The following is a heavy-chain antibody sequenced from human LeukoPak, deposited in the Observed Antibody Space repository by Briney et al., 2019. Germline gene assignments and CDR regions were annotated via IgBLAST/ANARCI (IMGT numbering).Heavy chain of an antibody. J-gene: IGHJ6*02. CDR1: GFTFSSYA. V-gene: IGHV3-30-3*01. D-gene: IGHD3-16*01. CDR2: ISYDGSNK. Sequence: GGSLRLSCAASGFTFSSYAMHWVRQAPGKGLEWVAVISYDGSNKYYADSVKGRFTISRDNSKNTLYLQMNGLRAEDTAVYYCAREGDFEQSPAYGLDVWGQGTTVTVSS. CDR3: AREGDFEQSPAYGLDV.